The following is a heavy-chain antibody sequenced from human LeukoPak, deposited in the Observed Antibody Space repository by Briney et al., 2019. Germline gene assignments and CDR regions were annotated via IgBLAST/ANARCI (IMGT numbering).Heavy chain of an antibody. CDR3: ANLAVAGSLGSY. J-gene: IGHJ4*02. D-gene: IGHD6-19*01. Sequence: PSETLSLTCAAYGGSFSGYYWSWIRQPPGKGLEWIGEINHSGSTNYNPSLKSRVTISVDTSKNQFSLKLSSVTAADTAVYYCANLAVAGSLGSYWGQGTLVTVSS. V-gene: IGHV4-34*01. CDR2: INHSGST. CDR1: GGSFSGYY.